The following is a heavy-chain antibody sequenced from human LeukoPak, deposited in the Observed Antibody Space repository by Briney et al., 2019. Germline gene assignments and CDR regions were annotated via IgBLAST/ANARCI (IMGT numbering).Heavy chain of an antibody. CDR2: IWYDGRDK. V-gene: IGHV3-30*02. J-gene: IGHJ4*02. CDR1: GFTFSSYG. Sequence: GGSLRLSCAASGFTFSSYGMHWVRQAPGKGLEWVAFIWYDGRDKYYADSVKGQFTISRDNSKNTLYLQMNSLRAEDTAVYYCAKDPYRYGSYFDSWGQGTLVTVSS. CDR3: AKDPYRYGSYFDS. D-gene: IGHD5-18*01.